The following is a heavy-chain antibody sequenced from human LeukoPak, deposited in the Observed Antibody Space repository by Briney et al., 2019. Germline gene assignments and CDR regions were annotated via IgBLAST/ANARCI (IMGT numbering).Heavy chain of an antibody. D-gene: IGHD1-7*01. CDR3: ARWEIRGTAHKLDY. J-gene: IGHJ4*02. Sequence: GSLRLSCVASGFTLSSHWMSWVRQAPGKGLEWVANINQDGSAKYFVDSEKGRFTISRDNAKNSMYLQMNSLRAEDTAVYYCARWEIRGTAHKLDYWGQGTLVTVSS. CDR2: INQDGSAK. V-gene: IGHV3-7*01. CDR1: GFTLSSHW.